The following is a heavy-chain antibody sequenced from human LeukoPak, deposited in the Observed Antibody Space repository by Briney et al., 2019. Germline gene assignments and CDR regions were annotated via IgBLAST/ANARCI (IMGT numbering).Heavy chain of an antibody. CDR1: GDSVSSDSAA. CDR3: AGYSYGVRPP. CDR2: TYYRSKWYN. Sequence: SQTLSLTCVISGDSVSSDSAAWNWIRQSPSRGLEWLGRTYYRSKWYNDYAISVKSRITINPDTSKNQFSLHLKSVTPEDTAVYYCAGYSYGVRPPWGQGPLVTVSS. D-gene: IGHD5-18*01. V-gene: IGHV6-1*01. J-gene: IGHJ5*02.